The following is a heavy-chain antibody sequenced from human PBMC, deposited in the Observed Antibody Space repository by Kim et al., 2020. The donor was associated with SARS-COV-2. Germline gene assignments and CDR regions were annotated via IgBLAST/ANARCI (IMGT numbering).Heavy chain of an antibody. J-gene: IGHJ4*02. V-gene: IGHV3-13*01. D-gene: IGHD2-2*01. Sequence: GGSLRLSCAASGFTFSSYDMHWVRQATGKGLEWVSAIGTAGDTYYPGSVKGRFTISRENAKNSLYLQMNSLRAGDTAVYYCARGRIVPAGLGENYFDYWGQGTLVTVSS. CDR1: GFTFSSYD. CDR3: ARGRIVPAGLGENYFDY. CDR2: IGTAGDT.